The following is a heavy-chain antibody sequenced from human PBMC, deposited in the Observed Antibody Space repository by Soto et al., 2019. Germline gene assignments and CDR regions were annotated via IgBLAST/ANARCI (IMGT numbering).Heavy chain of an antibody. D-gene: IGHD2-2*01. CDR3: ARHSYCSSICWFDP. Sequence: SETLSLTCTVSGGSISSSWWSWIRQSTGKGLEWIGYTHDTGGTNYNPSLKSRVTMSVDTSKNQISLKLTSVTAADTAVYYCARHSYCSSICWFDPWGQGTLVTVSS. J-gene: IGHJ5*02. CDR1: GGSISSSW. CDR2: THDTGGT. V-gene: IGHV4-59*08.